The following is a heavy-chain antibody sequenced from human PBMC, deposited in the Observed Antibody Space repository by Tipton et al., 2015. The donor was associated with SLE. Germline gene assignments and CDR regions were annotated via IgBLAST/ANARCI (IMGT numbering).Heavy chain of an antibody. D-gene: IGHD2-8*01. Sequence: LSCAASGFSFSDYWMSWVRQAPGKGLEWVANIKPGSETYYVDSVKGRFTISRDNAKSSLYLQMNSLRAEDTAVYYCARDLYDYWGQGTLVTVSS. J-gene: IGHJ4*02. CDR3: ARDLYDY. CDR2: IKPGSET. V-gene: IGHV3-7*01. CDR1: GFSFSDYW.